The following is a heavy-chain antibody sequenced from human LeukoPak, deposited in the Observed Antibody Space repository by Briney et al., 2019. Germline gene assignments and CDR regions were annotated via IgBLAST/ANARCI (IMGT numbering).Heavy chain of an antibody. J-gene: IGHJ6*03. CDR1: GGSISSYY. D-gene: IGHD3-22*01. V-gene: IGHV4-59*01. CDR2: IYYSGST. CDR3: ARGPRYYYDSSGYYYYYYYMDV. Sequence: SETLSLTCTVSGGSISSYYWSWIRQPPGKGLEWIGYIYYSGSTNYNPSLKSRATISVHTSKNQFSLKLSSVTAADTAVYYCARGPRYYYDSSGYYYYYYYMDVWGKGTTVTVSS.